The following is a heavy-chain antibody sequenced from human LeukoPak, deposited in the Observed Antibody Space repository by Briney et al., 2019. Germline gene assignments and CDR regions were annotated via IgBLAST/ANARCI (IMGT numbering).Heavy chain of an antibody. CDR3: AGRGKDYYDSSGYYYYYYGMDV. V-gene: IGHV1-8*01. CDR1: GYTFTSYD. Sequence: ASVKVSCKASGYTFTSYDINWVRQATGQGLEWMGWMNPNSGNTGYAQKFQGRVTMTRDTSISTAYMELSRLRSDDTAVYYCAGRGKDYYDSSGYYYYYYGMDVWGQGTTVTVSS. CDR2: MNPNSGNT. J-gene: IGHJ6*02. D-gene: IGHD3-22*01.